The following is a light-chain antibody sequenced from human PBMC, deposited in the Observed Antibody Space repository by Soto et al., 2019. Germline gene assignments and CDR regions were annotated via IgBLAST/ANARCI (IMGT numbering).Light chain of an antibody. Sequence: QSVLTQPPSVSGAPGQRGTISCTGSSSNIGAGYDVHWYQQLPGTAPKLLIYGNSNRPSGVPDRFSGSKSGTSASLAITWLQAEDEADYYCQSYDSSLSGFYVFGTGTKAPS. CDR1: SSNIGAGYD. CDR3: QSYDSSLSGFYV. J-gene: IGLJ1*01. CDR2: GNS. V-gene: IGLV1-40*01.